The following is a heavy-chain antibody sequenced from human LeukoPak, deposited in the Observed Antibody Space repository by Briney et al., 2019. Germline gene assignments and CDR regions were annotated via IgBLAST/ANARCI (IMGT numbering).Heavy chain of an antibody. CDR1: GFTFSGYS. D-gene: IGHD6-13*01. CDR2: IWSDGSNK. CDR3: ATDRGAAPFDY. Sequence: GGSLRLSCAASGFTFSGYSMTWVRQAPGKGLEWVAVIWSDGSNKYYADSVEGRFTISRDNSKYTLYLQMNSLRAEDTAVYYCATDRGAAPFDYWGQGTLVTVSS. J-gene: IGHJ4*02. V-gene: IGHV3-33*08.